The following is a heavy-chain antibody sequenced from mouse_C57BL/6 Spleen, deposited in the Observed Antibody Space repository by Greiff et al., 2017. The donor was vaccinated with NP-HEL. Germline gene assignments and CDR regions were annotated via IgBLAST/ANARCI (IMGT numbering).Heavy chain of an antibody. V-gene: IGHV1-55*01. CDR2: IYPGSGST. CDR3: ARREIYYSGSSWCAY. Sequence: QVQLKQPGAELVKPGASVKMSCKASGYTFTSYWITWVKQRPGQGLEWIGDIYPGSGSTNYNEKFKGKATLTVDKYSSTAYMLLSSLTSEDFAVYYCARREIYYSGSSWCAYWGHGTLVTVSA. J-gene: IGHJ3*01. D-gene: IGHD1-1*01. CDR1: GYTFTSYW.